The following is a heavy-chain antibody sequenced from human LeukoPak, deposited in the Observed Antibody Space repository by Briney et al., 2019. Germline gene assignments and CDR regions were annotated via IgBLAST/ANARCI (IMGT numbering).Heavy chain of an antibody. J-gene: IGHJ4*02. V-gene: IGHV4-59*01. CDR1: GGSISTYY. D-gene: IGHD3-22*01. CDR2: IYHSGST. CDR3: ARSLTYYYDSSGSATFDY. Sequence: SETLSLTCTVSGGSISTYYWNWIQQPPGKGLEWIGYIYHSGSTNYNPSLQSRVTISVDTSKNQFSLKLSSVTAADTAVYYCARSLTYYYDSSGSATFDYWGQGTLVTVSS.